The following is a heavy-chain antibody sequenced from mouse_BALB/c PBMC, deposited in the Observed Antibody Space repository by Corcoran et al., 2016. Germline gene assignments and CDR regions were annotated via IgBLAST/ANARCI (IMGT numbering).Heavy chain of an antibody. Sequence: EVQLQQSGAELVKPGASVKLSCTASGFNIKDTYMHWVKQRPEQGLEWIGRIDPANGNTKYDPKFQGKATITADTSSNTAYLQISSLTSEDTAVYYCATMVTMDYWGQGTSVTVSS. V-gene: IGHV14-3*02. D-gene: IGHD2-2*01. CDR1: GFNIKDTY. J-gene: IGHJ4*01. CDR2: IDPANGNT. CDR3: ATMVTMDY.